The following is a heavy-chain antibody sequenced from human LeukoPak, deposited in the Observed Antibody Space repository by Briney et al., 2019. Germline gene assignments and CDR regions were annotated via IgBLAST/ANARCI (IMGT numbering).Heavy chain of an antibody. D-gene: IGHD3-3*01. CDR1: GYTFTSYD. Sequence: ASVKVSCKASGYTFTSYDINWGRQATGQGLEWMGWMNPNSGNTGYAQKFQGRVTITRNTSISTAYMELSSLRSEDTAVYYCARGNLYYDFWSGYYYDYWGQGTLVTVSS. CDR3: ARGNLYYDFWSGYYYDY. J-gene: IGHJ4*02. CDR2: MNPNSGNT. V-gene: IGHV1-8*03.